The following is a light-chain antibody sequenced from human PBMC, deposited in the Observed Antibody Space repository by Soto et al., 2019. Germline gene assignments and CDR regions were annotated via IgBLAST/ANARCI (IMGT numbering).Light chain of an antibody. J-gene: IGLJ2*01. V-gene: IGLV1-40*01. CDR2: GNS. Sequence: QSVLTQPPSVSGAPGQRVTISCTGSSSNIGAGYDVHWYQQLPGTAPKLLIYGNSNRPSGVPDRFSGSKSGTSASLAITGLQAEDEADYYCQSYDSSLSGFDGGTKLTVL. CDR1: SSNIGAGYD. CDR3: QSYDSSLSG.